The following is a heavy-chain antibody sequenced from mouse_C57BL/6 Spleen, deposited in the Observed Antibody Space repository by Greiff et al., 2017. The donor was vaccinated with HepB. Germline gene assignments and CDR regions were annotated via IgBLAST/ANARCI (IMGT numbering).Heavy chain of an antibody. J-gene: IGHJ3*01. CDR1: GYTFTSYW. V-gene: IGHV1-64*01. Sequence: VQLQQSGAELVKPGASVKLSCKASGYTFTSYWMHWVKQRPGQGLEWIGMIHPNSGSTNYNEKFKSKATLTVDKSSSTAYMQLSSLTSEDSAVYYCASPYYYGSSPAWFAYWGQGTLVTVSA. CDR2: IHPNSGST. CDR3: ASPYYYGSSPAWFAY. D-gene: IGHD1-1*01.